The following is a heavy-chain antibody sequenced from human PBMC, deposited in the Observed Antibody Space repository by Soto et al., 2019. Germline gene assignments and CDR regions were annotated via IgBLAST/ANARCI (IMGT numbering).Heavy chain of an antibody. Sequence: QVHLVQSGAEVKRPGSSVKVSCNASGGSLSRNIINWVRQAPGQGLEWVGGIMPFSGTTNYAQRFEDRVTITADESGATAHMELTSLKPDDTAIYYCARGTPEFGDACEVWGQGTMVVVSS. CDR3: ARGTPEFGDACEV. CDR1: GGSLSRNI. J-gene: IGHJ3*01. V-gene: IGHV1-69*01. CDR2: IMPFSGTT. D-gene: IGHD3-10*01.